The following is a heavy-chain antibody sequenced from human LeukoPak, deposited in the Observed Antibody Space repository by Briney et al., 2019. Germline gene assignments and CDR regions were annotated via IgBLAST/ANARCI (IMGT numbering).Heavy chain of an antibody. CDR1: GFTFSDYY. J-gene: IGHJ4*02. D-gene: IGHD6-13*01. Sequence: GGSLRLSCAVSGFTFSDYYMTWIRQAPGKGLEWISYISSSGSNIYYADSVKGRFTIARDSAKNSVYLQMNSLRVEDTAVYYCARESSWSFDYWGQGTLLTVSS. CDR3: ARESSWSFDY. V-gene: IGHV3-11*01. CDR2: ISSSGSNI.